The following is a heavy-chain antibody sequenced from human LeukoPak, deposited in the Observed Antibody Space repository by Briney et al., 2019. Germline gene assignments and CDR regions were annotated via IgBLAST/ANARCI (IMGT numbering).Heavy chain of an antibody. CDR1: GFTLSSFW. V-gene: IGHV3-7*05. Sequence: PGGSLRLSCAASGFTLSSFWMSWVRQAPGKGLEWVANIKHDGNEKYYADSVKGRFTISRDNAKNSLYLQMNSLRAEDTAVYYCATIKVRANNYDTDGFEYWGQGTLVTVSS. J-gene: IGHJ4*02. CDR3: ATIKVRANNYDTDGFEY. D-gene: IGHD3-10*01. CDR2: IKHDGNEK.